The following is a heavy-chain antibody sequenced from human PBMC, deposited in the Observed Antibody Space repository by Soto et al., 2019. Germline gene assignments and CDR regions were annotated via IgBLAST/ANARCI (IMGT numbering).Heavy chain of an antibody. V-gene: IGHV4-4*02. CDR2: IYHSGST. D-gene: IGHD3-10*01. CDR3: ARVVQGIDY. J-gene: IGHJ4*02. Sequence: QVQLQESGPGLVKPSGTLSLTCAVSGGSISMNWWSWVRQPPGKGLEWIGEIYHSGSTNYNPSLKSRVTISVDKSMNQFSLKLSSVTAADTAVYYCARVVQGIDYWGQGTLVTVSS. CDR1: GGSISMNW.